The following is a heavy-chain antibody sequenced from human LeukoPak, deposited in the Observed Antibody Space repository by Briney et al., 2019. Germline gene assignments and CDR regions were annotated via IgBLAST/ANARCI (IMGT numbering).Heavy chain of an antibody. CDR2: IFWDDDK. Sequence: SGPTLVNPTPTLTLTCTFSGFSLSTSGVGVGWIRLPPGKALEWLSLIFWDDDKRYSPSLKCRLTITKDTSKNQVVLTMTNMDPVDTGTYYCAGGSGRTFDYWGQGTLVTVSS. CDR3: AGGSGRTFDY. CDR1: GFSLSTSGVG. J-gene: IGHJ4*02. V-gene: IGHV2-5*02. D-gene: IGHD3-16*01.